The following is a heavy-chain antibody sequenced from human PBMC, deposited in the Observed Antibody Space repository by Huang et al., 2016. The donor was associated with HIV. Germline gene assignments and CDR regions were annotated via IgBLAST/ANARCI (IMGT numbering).Heavy chain of an antibody. D-gene: IGHD3-16*02. CDR1: GGSFSGYH. V-gene: IGHV4-34*02. CDR2: IKQSGTT. J-gene: IGHJ4*02. CDR3: ARGRRYDYAWGSYRYGPFEF. Sequence: QVQLQQWGAGLLKPSETLSLTCAVYGGSFSGYHWTWIRQAPGKGLEWIGAIKQSGTTNYSPSLKGRVIISLDTLKNQFSMNLTTVAAADTAVYYCARGRRYDYAWGSYRYGPFEFWGQGTPVTVTS.